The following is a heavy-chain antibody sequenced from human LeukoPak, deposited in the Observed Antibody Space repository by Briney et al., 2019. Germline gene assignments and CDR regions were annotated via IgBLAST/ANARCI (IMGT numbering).Heavy chain of an antibody. J-gene: IGHJ4*02. V-gene: IGHV4-61*02. Sequence: SQTLSLTCTVSGGSISSGSYYWSWIRQPAGKGLEWIGRIYTSGSTNYNPSLKSRVTISVDTSKNQFSLKLSSVTAADTAVYYCAREGRSSAYYDSSGYSDLDYWGQGTLVTVSS. CDR3: AREGRSSAYYDSSGYSDLDY. CDR2: IYTSGST. D-gene: IGHD3-22*01. CDR1: GGSISSGSYY.